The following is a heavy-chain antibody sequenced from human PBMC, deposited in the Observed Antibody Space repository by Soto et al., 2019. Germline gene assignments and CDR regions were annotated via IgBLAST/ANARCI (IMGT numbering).Heavy chain of an antibody. J-gene: IGHJ6*03. CDR2: INAGNGNT. D-gene: IGHD3-9*01. CDR1: GYTFTSYA. V-gene: IGHV1-3*01. Sequence: ASVKVSCKASGYTFTSYAMHWVRQAPGQRLEWMGWINAGNGNTKYSQKFQGRVTITRDTSASTAYMELSSLRSEDTAVYYCASSDENLTGYYPHYYMDVWGKGTTVTVSS. CDR3: ASSDENLTGYYPHYYMDV.